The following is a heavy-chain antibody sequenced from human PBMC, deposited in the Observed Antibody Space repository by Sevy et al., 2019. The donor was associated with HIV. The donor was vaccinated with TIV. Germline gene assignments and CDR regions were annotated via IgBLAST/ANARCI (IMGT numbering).Heavy chain of an antibody. CDR3: AKDFTGYNGMDV. CDR2: ISYHGRDK. CDR1: GISFTTSG. J-gene: IGHJ6*02. V-gene: IGHV3-30*18. D-gene: IGHD3-9*01. Sequence: GGSLRLSCVVSGISFTTSGMHWVRQAPGKGLEWVAVISYHGRDKFYAESVKGRSTISRDNCKNMLYLQMNSLRAEDTAVYYCAKDFTGYNGMDVWGQGTMVTVSS.